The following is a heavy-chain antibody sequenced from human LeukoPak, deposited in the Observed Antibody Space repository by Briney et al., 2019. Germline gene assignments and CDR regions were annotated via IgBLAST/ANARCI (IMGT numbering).Heavy chain of an antibody. D-gene: IGHD3-3*01. J-gene: IGHJ4*02. CDR3: ARGAEYYAIWRGYAGYSDY. CDR2: IYGTGTV. Sequence: SETLSLTCTVSGGSISSYYWSWIRQPAGKGLEWIGRIYGTGTVTYNPSLQSRVTMSVDTSKNEFSLKMSSVTAADTAVYFCARGAEYYAIWRGYAGYSDYWGQGISVTVSS. CDR1: GGSISSYY. V-gene: IGHV4-4*07.